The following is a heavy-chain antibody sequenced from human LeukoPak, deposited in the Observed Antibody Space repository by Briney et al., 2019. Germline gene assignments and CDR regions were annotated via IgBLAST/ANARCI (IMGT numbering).Heavy chain of an antibody. Sequence: SETLSLTCTVSGVSISSYYWSWVRQPPGKGLEWVGYIYTSGSTKYNASLKSGVTISVDTYKNQFSLKLSSVTAADTAVYYCARYYGGNGLFDYWGQGTLVTVSS. J-gene: IGHJ4*02. D-gene: IGHD4-23*01. CDR1: GVSISSYY. CDR2: IYTSGST. CDR3: ARYYGGNGLFDY. V-gene: IGHV4-4*09.